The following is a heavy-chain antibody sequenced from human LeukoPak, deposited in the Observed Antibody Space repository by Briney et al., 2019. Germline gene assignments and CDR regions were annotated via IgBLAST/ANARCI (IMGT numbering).Heavy chain of an antibody. V-gene: IGHV1-18*01. D-gene: IGHD5-18*01. CDR2: ISAYNGNT. J-gene: IGHJ4*02. Sequence: ASVKVSCRASGYXFTSYGMSWVRQAPGQGPEWMGCISAYNGNTNYAQNLQGRVTMTTDTSTSTAYMELRSLRSDDTAVYYCARDQHTLMAHFDYWGQGTLVTVSS. CDR1: GYXFTSYG. CDR3: ARDQHTLMAHFDY.